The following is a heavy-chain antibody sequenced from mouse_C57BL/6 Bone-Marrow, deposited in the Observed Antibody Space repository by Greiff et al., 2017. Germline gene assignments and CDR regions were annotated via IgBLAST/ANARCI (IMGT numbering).Heavy chain of an antibody. CDR1: GYTFTSYW. J-gene: IGHJ3*01. CDR3: ARSSSSYGSSWFAY. V-gene: IGHV1-61*01. D-gene: IGHD1-1*01. CDR2: IYPSDSET. Sequence: QVQLQQPGAELVKPGASVKLSCKASGYTFTSYWMHWVKQRPGQGLEWIGNIYPSDSETHYNQKFKDKATLTVDKSSSTAYMQLSSLTSEDSAVYYCARSSSSYGSSWFAYWGQGTLVTVSA.